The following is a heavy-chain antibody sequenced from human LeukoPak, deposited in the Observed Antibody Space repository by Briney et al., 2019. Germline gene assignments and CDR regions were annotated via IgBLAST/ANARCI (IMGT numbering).Heavy chain of an antibody. CDR2: ISSSSSYI. J-gene: IGHJ4*02. V-gene: IGHV3-21*01. D-gene: IGHD3-3*01. Sequence: PGGSLRLSCAASGFTFSSYSMNWVRQAPGKGLEWVSSISSSSSYIYYADSVKGRFTISRDNAKNSLYLQMNSLRAEDTAVYYCARVLYDFWSGYYDYWGQGTLVTVSS. CDR1: GFTFSSYS. CDR3: ARVLYDFWSGYYDY.